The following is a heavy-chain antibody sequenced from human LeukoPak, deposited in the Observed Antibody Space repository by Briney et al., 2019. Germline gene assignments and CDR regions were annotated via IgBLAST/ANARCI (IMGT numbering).Heavy chain of an antibody. Sequence: GGSLRLSCAASGFTFSSYGMSWVRQAPGKGLEWVSGINWNGGSTGYADSVKGRFTISRDNAKNSLYLQMNSLRAEDTALYYCARMAGAGYYFYMDVWGKGTTVTVSS. CDR1: GFTFSSYG. J-gene: IGHJ6*03. CDR3: ARMAGAGYYFYMDV. V-gene: IGHV3-20*04. D-gene: IGHD6-19*01. CDR2: INWNGGST.